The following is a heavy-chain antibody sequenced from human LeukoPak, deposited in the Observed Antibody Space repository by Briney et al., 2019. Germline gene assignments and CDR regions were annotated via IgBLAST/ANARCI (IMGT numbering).Heavy chain of an antibody. V-gene: IGHV4-59*01. CDR1: GGSIGSYY. Sequence: SETLSLTCTVSGGSIGSYYWSWIRQPPGKGLEWIGYIYYSGSTNYNPSLKSRVTISVDTSKNQFSLKLSSVTAADTAVYYCARGSGVGWFDPWGQGTLVTVSS. J-gene: IGHJ5*02. CDR3: ARGSGVGWFDP. CDR2: IYYSGST. D-gene: IGHD1-26*01.